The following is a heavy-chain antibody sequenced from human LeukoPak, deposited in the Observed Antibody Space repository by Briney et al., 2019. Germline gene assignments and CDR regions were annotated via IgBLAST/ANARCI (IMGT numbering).Heavy chain of an antibody. D-gene: IGHD3-22*01. J-gene: IGHJ4*02. CDR3: AKDLYSDYYDSSGYSPFDY. V-gene: IGHV3-66*01. CDR1: GFNINYYY. Sequence: PGGSLTLSCAASGFNINYYYMSWVRQSPGKGLEWVSVIYSDGTTYYTDSVKGRFTISRDNSKSTLYLQMTSLRAEDTAVYYCAKDLYSDYYDSSGYSPFDYWGQGTLVTVSS. CDR2: IYSDGTT.